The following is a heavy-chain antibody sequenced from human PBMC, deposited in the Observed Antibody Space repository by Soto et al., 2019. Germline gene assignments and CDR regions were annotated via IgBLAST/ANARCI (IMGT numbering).Heavy chain of an antibody. J-gene: IGHJ1*01. D-gene: IGHD6-13*01. CDR2: IYYSGST. V-gene: IGHV4-31*03. CDR1: GGSISSGGYY. CDR3: ASRIAAAGAEYFQH. Sequence: QVQLQELGPGLVKPSQTLSLTCTVSGGSISSGGYYWSWIRHHPGKGLERIGYIYYSGSTYYNPSLKSRVTTSVDTSKNQFSLKVSAVTAADTAVYYCASRIAAAGAEYFQHWGQGTLVTVSS.